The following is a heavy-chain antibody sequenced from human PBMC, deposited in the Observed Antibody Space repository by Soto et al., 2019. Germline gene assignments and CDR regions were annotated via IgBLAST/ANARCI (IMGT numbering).Heavy chain of an antibody. J-gene: IGHJ4*02. CDR2: IVVGSGNT. Sequence: GASVKVSCKASGFTFTSSAVQWVRQARGQRLEWIGWIVVGSGNTNYAQKFQERVTITRDMSTSTAYMELSSLRSEDTAVYYCAADRRNVDTAMADLPFDYWGQGTLVTVSS. D-gene: IGHD5-18*01. CDR1: GFTFTSSA. V-gene: IGHV1-58*01. CDR3: AADRRNVDTAMADLPFDY.